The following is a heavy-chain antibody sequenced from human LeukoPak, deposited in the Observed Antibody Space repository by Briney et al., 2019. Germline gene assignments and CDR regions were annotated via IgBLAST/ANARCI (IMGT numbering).Heavy chain of an antibody. D-gene: IGHD3-10*01. CDR3: AKYDSGSTIFYFDY. V-gene: IGHV3-23*01. Sequence: PGGSLRLSCAASGFTFSSYAMSWVRQAPGKGLEWVSAISGSGGNTYYADSVKGRFTISRDNSKNTLYLQMKSLRAEDAAVYYCAKYDSGSTIFYFDYWGQGTLVTVSS. J-gene: IGHJ4*02. CDR2: ISGSGGNT. CDR1: GFTFSSYA.